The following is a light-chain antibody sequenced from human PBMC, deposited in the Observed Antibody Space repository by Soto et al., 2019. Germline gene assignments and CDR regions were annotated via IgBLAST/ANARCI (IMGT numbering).Light chain of an antibody. V-gene: IGKV1-5*03. CDR1: QSIRSW. CDR3: QQYNSHPWT. J-gene: IGKJ1*01. CDR2: QAS. Sequence: DIQMTQSPSTLPASVGDRVTVTCRASQSIRSWLAWYQEKPGKAPKLLIYQASLLETGVPSRFSGSASGTEFTLTISSLQTDDFGTYYCQQYNSHPWTFGQGTKVEMK.